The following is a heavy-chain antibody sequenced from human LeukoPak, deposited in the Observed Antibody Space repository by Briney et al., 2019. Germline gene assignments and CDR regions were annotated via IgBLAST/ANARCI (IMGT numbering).Heavy chain of an antibody. CDR3: ASPVY. Sequence: RGSLRLSCVVSGITFSKYTMTWVRQAPGKGLEWVSSITKSSSSVDYRDSVKGRFIISRDNAKNSLFLQLNSLRVEDTAIYYCASPVYWGQGALVTVSS. V-gene: IGHV3-21*01. J-gene: IGHJ4*02. CDR1: GITFSKYT. CDR2: ITKSSSSV.